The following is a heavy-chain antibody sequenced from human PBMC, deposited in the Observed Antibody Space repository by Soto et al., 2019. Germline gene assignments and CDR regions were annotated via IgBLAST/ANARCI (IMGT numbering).Heavy chain of an antibody. CDR1: GYTFTSYG. V-gene: IGHV1-18*01. Sequence: QVQLVQSGAEVKKPGASVKVSCKASGYTFTSYGISWVRQAPGQGLEWMGWISAYNGNTNYAQKLQGRVTMTTDTTTSTAYMDLRSLRSDDTAVYYCARVPGLSAARSRMPAPGIDYWGQGTLVTVSS. D-gene: IGHD3-10*01. J-gene: IGHJ4*02. CDR2: ISAYNGNT. CDR3: ARVPGLSAARSRMPAPGIDY.